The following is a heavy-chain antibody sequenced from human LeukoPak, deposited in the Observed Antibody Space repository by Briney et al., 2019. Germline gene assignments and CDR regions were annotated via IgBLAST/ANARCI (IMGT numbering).Heavy chain of an antibody. J-gene: IGHJ4*02. D-gene: IGHD5/OR15-5a*01. CDR3: ARDHVFAFDY. V-gene: IGHV3-48*01. Sequence: PGGSLRLSCAASGFRFSTYSMNWVRQAPGKGLEWISYISHSGGAEHYTDSVKGRFTISRDNAKNALYLQMNSLRAEDTAVYFCARDHVFAFDYWSQGTLVTVSS. CDR1: GFRFSTYS. CDR2: ISHSGGAE.